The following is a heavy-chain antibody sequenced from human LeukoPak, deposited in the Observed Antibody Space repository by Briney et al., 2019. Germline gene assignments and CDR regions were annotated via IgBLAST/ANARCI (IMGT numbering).Heavy chain of an antibody. CDR3: SRDRGYYDSGNYPTDY. J-gene: IGHJ4*02. CDR1: GCTFTGYF. Sequence: GASVKVSCKASGCTFTGYFIHWVRQAPGQGLEWMGWINPNSGGTNYAQKFQGRVTMTRDTSINTTYMELSRLTSDDTAVYYCSRDRGYYDSGNYPTDYWGQGTLVTVSS. D-gene: IGHD3-10*01. CDR2: INPNSGGT. V-gene: IGHV1-2*02.